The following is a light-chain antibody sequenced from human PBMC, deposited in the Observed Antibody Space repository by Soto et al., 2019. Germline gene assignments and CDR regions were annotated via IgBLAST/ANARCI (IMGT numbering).Light chain of an antibody. Sequence: DIQMTQSPSSLSASVGDRVTITCRASQGISNYLAWYQQKPGKVPKLLIFGASTLQSGVPSRFSGSGSGTDFTLTISSLQPEDVATYYCQKYNSASWTFGQGTKVEIK. CDR1: QGISNY. V-gene: IGKV1-27*01. CDR3: QKYNSASWT. J-gene: IGKJ1*01. CDR2: GAS.